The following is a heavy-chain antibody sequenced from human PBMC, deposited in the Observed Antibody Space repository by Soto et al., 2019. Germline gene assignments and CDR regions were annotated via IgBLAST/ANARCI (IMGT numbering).Heavy chain of an antibody. CDR1: GFRFSDYS. V-gene: IGHV3-48*02. D-gene: IGHD4-17*01. Sequence: DVQLLESGGGSVHPGGSLRLACAGSGFRFSDYSMNWVRQAPGKGLEWVSYITSSGDSTYYADSVKGRFTVSRDNAKNSLFLQMNGLRDEDTAVYYCARLPKGSTVTSWGQGTLVTFSS. CDR3: ARLPKGSTVTS. CDR2: ITSSGDST. J-gene: IGHJ4*02.